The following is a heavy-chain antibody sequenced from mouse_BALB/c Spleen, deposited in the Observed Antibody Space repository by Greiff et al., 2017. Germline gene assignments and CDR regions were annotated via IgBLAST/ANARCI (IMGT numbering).Heavy chain of an antibody. CDR2: ISSGGGNT. J-gene: IGHJ4*01. D-gene: IGHD2-1*01. CDR1: GFTFSSYT. CDR3: ARSYGNLVYAMDY. V-gene: IGHV5-9*03. Sequence: DVKLVESGGGLVKPGGSLKLSCAASGFTFSSYTMSWVRQTPEKRLEWVATISSGGGNTYYPESVKGRFTISRDNAKNNLYLQMSSLRSEDTALYYCARSYGNLVYAMDYWGQGTSVTVSS.